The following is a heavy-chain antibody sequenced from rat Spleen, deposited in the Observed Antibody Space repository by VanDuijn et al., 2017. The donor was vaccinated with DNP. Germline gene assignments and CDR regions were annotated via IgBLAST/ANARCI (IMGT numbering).Heavy chain of an antibody. CDR1: GFTFNNYW. CDR3: ARHDYYSSPYYAMDA. V-gene: IGHV5-31*01. CDR2: ITSSGGST. Sequence: EVQLVESGGDLVQPGRSLKLSCVASGFTFNNYWMTWIRQVPGKGLEWVASITSSGGSTYYRDSVKGRFTISRDNAKSTLYLQMDSLRSEDTATYYCARHDYYSSPYYAMDAWGQGTSVTVSS. D-gene: IGHD1-2*01. J-gene: IGHJ4*01.